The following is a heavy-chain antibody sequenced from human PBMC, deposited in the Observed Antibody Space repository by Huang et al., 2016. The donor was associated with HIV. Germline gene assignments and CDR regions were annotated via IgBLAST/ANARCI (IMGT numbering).Heavy chain of an antibody. V-gene: IGHV4-59*01. CDR1: GGSISSYY. CDR2: NYYSGST. D-gene: IGHD5-12*01. Sequence: QVQLQESGPGLVKPSETLSLTCTVSGGSISSYYWSWIRQPPGKGLECIGYNYYSGSTNDNPTLKRRVTISVDTSKNQCSLKLRSVTAADTAVYYCARGPSPWLQEAFDIWGQGTMVTVSS. CDR3: ARGPSPWLQEAFDI. J-gene: IGHJ3*02.